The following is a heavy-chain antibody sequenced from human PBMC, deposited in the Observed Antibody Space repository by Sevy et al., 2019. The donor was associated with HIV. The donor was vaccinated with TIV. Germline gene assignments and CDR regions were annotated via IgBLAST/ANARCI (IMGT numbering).Heavy chain of an antibody. J-gene: IGHJ4*02. CDR2: TYYRSKWCN. D-gene: IGHD6-13*01. CDR3: ARDSVNPPTPIAAAGYFDY. V-gene: IGHV6-1*01. CDR1: GDSVSSNSAA. Sequence: KQSQTLSLTCAISGDSVSSNSAAWNWIRQSPSRGLEWLGRTYYRSKWCNDYAVSVKSRITINPDTSKNQFSLQLNSVTPEDTAVYYCARDSVNPPTPIAAAGYFDYWGQGTLVTVSS.